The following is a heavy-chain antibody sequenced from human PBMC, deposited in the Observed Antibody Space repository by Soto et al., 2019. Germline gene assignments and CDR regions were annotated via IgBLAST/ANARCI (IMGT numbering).Heavy chain of an antibody. CDR3: ARVGSPYYYGSGSYYAYYYYGMDV. D-gene: IGHD3-10*01. CDR1: GGTFSSYA. V-gene: IGHV1-69*06. CDR2: IIPIFGTA. J-gene: IGHJ6*02. Sequence: QVQLVQSGAEVKKPGSSVKVSCKASGGTFSSYAISWVRQAPGQGLEWMGGIIPIFGTANYAQKFQGRVMITADKSTSTAYMELSSLRSEDTAVYYCARVGSPYYYGSGSYYAYYYYGMDVWGQGTTVTVSS.